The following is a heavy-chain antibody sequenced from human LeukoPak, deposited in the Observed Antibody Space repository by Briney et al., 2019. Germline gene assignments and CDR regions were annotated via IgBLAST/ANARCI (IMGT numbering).Heavy chain of an antibody. J-gene: IGHJ4*02. CDR1: GFTFGDYA. CDR2: IRSKAYDGTT. D-gene: IGHD6-19*01. V-gene: IGHV3-49*04. Sequence: GGSLRLSCRVSGFTFGDYAMAWVRQAPGKGLEWVGSIRSKAYDGTTEYAASVKGRFTISRDDSNSIAYLQMNSLKTEDTGVYYCSRIERLPSSRTEVAADFWGQGTLVTVSS. CDR3: SRIERLPSSRTEVAADF.